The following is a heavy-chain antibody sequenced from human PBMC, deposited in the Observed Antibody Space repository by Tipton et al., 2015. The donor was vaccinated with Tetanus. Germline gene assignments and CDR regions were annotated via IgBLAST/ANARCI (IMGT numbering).Heavy chain of an antibody. Sequence: TLSLTCTVSGVSVRSYYWSWIRQPPGKGLEWIGYVYYTGSTNHNPSLKSRVTISMDRSKNQISLQLTSVTAADTAVYFCAGVTAQRTELYFDHWGQGTLVTVSS. CDR3: AGVTAQRTELYFDH. D-gene: IGHD6-13*01. CDR1: GVSVRSYY. J-gene: IGHJ4*02. CDR2: VYYTGST. V-gene: IGHV4-59*02.